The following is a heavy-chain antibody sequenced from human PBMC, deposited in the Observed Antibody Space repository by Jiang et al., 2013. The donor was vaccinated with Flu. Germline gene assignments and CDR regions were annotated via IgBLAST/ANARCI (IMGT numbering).Heavy chain of an antibody. J-gene: IGHJ4*02. Sequence: VKKPGTSVKVSCKASGDIFNNFSIHWVRQAPGQGLEWMGGTMPLGVHQTTHRTSTADSRLKRTHLRPQPTWSLAGLRPEDTAVYYCARYYGGGYFDYWGQGTLVTVSS. CDR1: GDIFNNFS. D-gene: IGHD3-16*01. V-gene: IGHV1-69*05. CDR2: TMPLGVH. CDR3: ARYYGGGYFDY.